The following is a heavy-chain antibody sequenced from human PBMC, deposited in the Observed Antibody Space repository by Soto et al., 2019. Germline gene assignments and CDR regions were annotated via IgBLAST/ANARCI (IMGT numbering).Heavy chain of an antibody. D-gene: IGHD3-9*01. CDR1: GGTFSSYA. Sequence: GASVKVSCKASGGTFSSYAISWVRQAPGQGLEWMGGIIPIFGTANYAQKFQGRVTITADESTSTAYMELSSLRSEDTAVYYCAMSIYDILTGYSLPYYYYGMDVWGQGTTVTVSS. CDR3: AMSIYDILTGYSLPYYYYGMDV. J-gene: IGHJ6*02. CDR2: IIPIFGTA. V-gene: IGHV1-69*13.